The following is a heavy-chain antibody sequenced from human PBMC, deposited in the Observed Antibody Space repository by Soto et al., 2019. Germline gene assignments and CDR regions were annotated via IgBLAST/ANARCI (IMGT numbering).Heavy chain of an antibody. CDR1: GGSISSGNYY. CDR2: IYYSGST. V-gene: IGHV4-31*03. J-gene: IGHJ5*02. D-gene: IGHD6-13*01. Sequence: QVQLQESGPGLVKPSQTLSLTCTVSGGSISSGNYYWSWIRQHPGKGLEWIGYIYYSGSTSYNPSLKSRVTIPVDTSKNHFSLKLSSVTAADTAVYYCARVFSDSSSFFDPWGQGTLVTVSS. CDR3: ARVFSDSSSFFDP.